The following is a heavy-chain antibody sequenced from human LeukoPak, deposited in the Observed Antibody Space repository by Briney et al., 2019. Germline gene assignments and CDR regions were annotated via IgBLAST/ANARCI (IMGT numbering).Heavy chain of an antibody. CDR2: IYTSGST. V-gene: IGHV4-4*07. D-gene: IGHD5-18*01. CDR1: GGSISSYY. CDR3: ARGGHSYGSFRLYFDY. J-gene: IGHJ4*02. Sequence: ETLSLTCTVSGGSISSYYWSWIRQPAGKGVEWIGRIYTSGSTNYNPSLKSRVTMSVDTSKNQFSLKLSSVTAADTAVYYCARGGHSYGSFRLYFDYWXQGTLVTVSS.